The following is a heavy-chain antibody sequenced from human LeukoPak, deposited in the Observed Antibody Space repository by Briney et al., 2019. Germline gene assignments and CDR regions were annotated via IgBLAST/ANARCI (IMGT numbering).Heavy chain of an antibody. CDR1: DYSITNSW. D-gene: IGHD3-16*02. Sequence: SEALSLTCAVSDYSITNSWWSWVRQSPGMRLEWIGQIFHRGIPNYNPSLKSRVTMSIDKSNNQVSLKMNSVTAADTAVYYCARVMGASWFFYLDVWGKGTTVTVSS. J-gene: IGHJ6*03. CDR2: IFHRGIP. V-gene: IGHV4-4*02. CDR3: ARVMGASWFFYLDV.